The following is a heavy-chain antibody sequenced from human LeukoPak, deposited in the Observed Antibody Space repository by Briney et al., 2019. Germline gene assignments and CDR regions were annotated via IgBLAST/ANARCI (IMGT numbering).Heavy chain of an antibody. CDR1: GFTFSSYS. D-gene: IGHD3-10*01. V-gene: IGHV3-21*01. J-gene: IGHJ4*02. CDR3: ARDMVRGVIIYYFDY. CDR2: ISSSSSYI. Sequence: GGSLTLSCAASGFTFSSYSMNWVRQAPGKGLEWVSSISSSSSYIYYADSVKGRFTISRDNAKNSLYLQMNSLRAEDTAVYYCARDMVRGVIIYYFDYWGQGTLVTVSS.